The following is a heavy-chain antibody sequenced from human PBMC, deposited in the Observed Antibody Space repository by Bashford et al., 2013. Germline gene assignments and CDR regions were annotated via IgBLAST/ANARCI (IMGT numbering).Heavy chain of an antibody. CDR2: IDHTGST. V-gene: IGHV4-34*01. D-gene: IGHD2-21*01. CDR3: ARLVVLVFPNWYFDY. CDR1: GGSFSGYH. Sequence: SETLSLTCAVYGGSFSGYHWTWIRQAPGKGLEWIGEIDHTGSTNYNPSLESRVTISVDTSKNQFSLKLNSVTAADTAVYYXARLVVLVFPNWYFDYWGQGTWSPSPQ. J-gene: IGHJ4*02.